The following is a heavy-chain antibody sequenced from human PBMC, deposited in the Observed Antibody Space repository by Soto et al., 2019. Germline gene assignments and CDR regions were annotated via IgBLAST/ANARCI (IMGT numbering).Heavy chain of an antibody. CDR2: IYYTGST. Sequence: PSETLSLTCTVSGGSIYSPTYYWAWIRQPPGKGLEWIGSIYYTGSTYDNPSLGHRVLISLDSSKRQFSLNLSSATAADTAVYYCARLSDRRYFEYWGQGALVTVSS. V-gene: IGHV4-39*01. CDR1: GGSIYSPTYY. J-gene: IGHJ4*02. D-gene: IGHD6-6*01. CDR3: ARLSDRRYFEY.